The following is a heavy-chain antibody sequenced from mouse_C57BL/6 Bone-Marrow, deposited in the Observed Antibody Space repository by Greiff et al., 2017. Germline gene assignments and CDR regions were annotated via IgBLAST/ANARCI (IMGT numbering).Heavy chain of an antibody. D-gene: IGHD1-1*01. CDR2: ISGGGGNT. CDR1: GFTFSSYT. CDR3: ARRYYYGTFDY. V-gene: IGHV5-9*01. Sequence: EVQLVESGGGLVKPGGSLKLSCAASGFTFSSYTMSWVRQTPEKRLEWVATISGGGGNTYYPDSVKGRFTISRDNAKNTLYLQMSSLRSEDTALYYGARRYYYGTFDYWGQGTTLTVAS. J-gene: IGHJ2*01.